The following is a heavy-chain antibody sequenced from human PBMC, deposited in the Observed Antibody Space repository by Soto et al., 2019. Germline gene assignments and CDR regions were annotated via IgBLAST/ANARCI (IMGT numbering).Heavy chain of an antibody. CDR2: VYHSGST. Sequence: QVQLQESGPGLVKPSQTLSLTCSVSGDSIRGGGHYWNWIRQFPGKGLEWIGYVYHSGSTHYNPSLRGRLTISIDTSKNQFSLRLISVTAADTALYDCARDTGLAPTVWGYWGHGTQVTFSS. J-gene: IGHJ4*03. CDR1: GDSIRGGGHY. D-gene: IGHD7-27*01. V-gene: IGHV4-31*03. CDR3: ARDTGLAPTVWGY.